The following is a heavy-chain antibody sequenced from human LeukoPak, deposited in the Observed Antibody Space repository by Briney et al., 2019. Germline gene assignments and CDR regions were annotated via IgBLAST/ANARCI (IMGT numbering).Heavy chain of an antibody. CDR2: ISSSSTI. Sequence: GGSLRLACVAAGFTFSSFSMNWVRQPPGKGLEWVSYISSSSTIYYADSVKGRFTISRDNAKNSLYLQMNSLRAEDTAVYYCASHDYGDYWGQGTLVTVSS. CDR3: ASHDYGDY. J-gene: IGHJ4*02. V-gene: IGHV3-48*01. CDR1: GFTFSSFS.